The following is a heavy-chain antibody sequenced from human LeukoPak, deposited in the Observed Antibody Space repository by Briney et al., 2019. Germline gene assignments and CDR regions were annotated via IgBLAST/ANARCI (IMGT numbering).Heavy chain of an antibody. CDR2: ISAYDGNT. CDR1: GYTFTSYG. J-gene: IGHJ5*02. CDR3: ARRVAAAGTDWFDP. Sequence: GASVKVSCKASGYTFTSYGISWVRQAPGQGREWMGWISAYDGNTNYAQKLQGRVTMTTDTSTSTAYMDLRSLRSDDTAVYYCARRVAAAGTDWFDPWGQGTLVTVSS. V-gene: IGHV1-18*01. D-gene: IGHD6-13*01.